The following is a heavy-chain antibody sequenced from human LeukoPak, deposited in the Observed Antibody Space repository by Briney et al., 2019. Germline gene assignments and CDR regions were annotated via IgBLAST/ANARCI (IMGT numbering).Heavy chain of an antibody. CDR1: GYTFTSYD. D-gene: IGHD2-8*01. Sequence: GASVKVSCKASGYTFTSYDINWVRQATGQGLEWMGWMNPNSGNTGYAQKFQGRVTMTRNTSISTAYMELSSLRSEDTAVYYCARDIPLYCTNGVYPFSDYYYYMDVWGKGTTVTVSS. CDR3: ARDIPLYCTNGVYPFSDYYYYMDV. CDR2: MNPNSGNT. J-gene: IGHJ6*03. V-gene: IGHV1-8*01.